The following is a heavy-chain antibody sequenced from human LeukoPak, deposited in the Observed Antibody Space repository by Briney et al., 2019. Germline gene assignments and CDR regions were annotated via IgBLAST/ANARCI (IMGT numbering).Heavy chain of an antibody. CDR2: IYSGGST. CDR3: AREASSGYLDY. Sequence: GGSLRLSCAASGFTLSSNYMSWVRQAPGKGLEWVSVIYSGGSTYYADSVKGRFTISKDNSKNTLYLQMNSLRAEDTAVYYCAREASSGYLDYWGQGTLVTVSS. V-gene: IGHV3-66*02. CDR1: GFTLSSNY. J-gene: IGHJ4*02. D-gene: IGHD3-22*01.